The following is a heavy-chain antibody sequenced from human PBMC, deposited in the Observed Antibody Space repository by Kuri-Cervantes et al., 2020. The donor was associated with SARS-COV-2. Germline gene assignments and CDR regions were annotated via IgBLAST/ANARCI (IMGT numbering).Heavy chain of an antibody. V-gene: IGHV4-38-2*01. CDR3: ARLSSIAAPTDY. D-gene: IGHD6-6*01. Sequence: GSLRLSCAVSGYSISSGYYWGWIRQPPGKGLEWIGSIHHSGSTYYNPSLKSRVTISVDTSKNQFSLKLSSVTAADTAVYYCARLSSIAAPTDYWGQGTLVTVSS. CDR1: GYSISSGYY. CDR2: IHHSGST. J-gene: IGHJ4*02.